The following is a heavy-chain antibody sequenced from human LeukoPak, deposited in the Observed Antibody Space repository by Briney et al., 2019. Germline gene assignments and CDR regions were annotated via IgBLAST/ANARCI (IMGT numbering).Heavy chain of an antibody. J-gene: IGHJ4*02. CDR3: AKVALKYCSSTSCLYYFDY. CDR1: GFTFSSYA. CDR2: ISGSGGST. D-gene: IGHD2-2*01. Sequence: PGGSLRPSCAASGFTFSSYAMSWVRQAPGKGLEWVSAISGSGGSTYYADSVKGRFTISRDNSKNTLYLQMNSLRAEDTAVYYCAKVALKYCSSTSCLYYFDYWGQGTLVTVSS. V-gene: IGHV3-23*01.